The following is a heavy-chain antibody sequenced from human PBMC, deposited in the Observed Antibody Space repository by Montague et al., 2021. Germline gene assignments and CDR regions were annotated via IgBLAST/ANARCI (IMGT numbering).Heavy chain of an antibody. Sequence: SETLSLTCTVTGGSISEFYWSWIRQSPEKGLEWIGYIYDSGTTNYNPSLKSRVTISADTSMNQFSLNLRSATAADTAVYFCARRLGIRASFDYWGQGTLVTVSS. CDR1: GGSISEFY. V-gene: IGHV4-59*08. J-gene: IGHJ4*02. D-gene: IGHD7-27*01. CDR3: ARRLGIRASFDY. CDR2: IYDSGTT.